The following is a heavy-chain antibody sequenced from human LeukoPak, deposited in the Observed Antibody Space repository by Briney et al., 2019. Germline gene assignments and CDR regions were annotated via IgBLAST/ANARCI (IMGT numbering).Heavy chain of an antibody. J-gene: IGHJ6*03. CDR2: ISWDGGST. CDR3: AKESHYYDFWSGYYQVYYYMDV. V-gene: IGHV3-43D*03. CDR1: GFTFDDYA. D-gene: IGHD3-3*01. Sequence: PGGSLRLSCAASGFTFDDYAMHWVRQAPGKGLEWVSLISWDGGSTYYADSVKGRFTISRDNSKNSLYLQMNSLRAEDTALYYCAKESHYYDFWSGYYQVYYYMDVWGKGTTVTVSS.